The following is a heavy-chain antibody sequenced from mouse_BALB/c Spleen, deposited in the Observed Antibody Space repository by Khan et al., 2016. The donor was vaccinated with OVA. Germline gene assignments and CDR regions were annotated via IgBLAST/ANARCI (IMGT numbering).Heavy chain of an antibody. V-gene: IGHV1-7*01. Sequence: VQLQQSGAELAKPGASVKMSCKASGYTFTTYWMHWVKQRPGQGLEWIGYINPTSGYTDYNEKFTDRATLSAEKSSRTAYMQLSRLTSEDSAVYYCTRDRIDYGGQGTTLTVSS. CDR1: GYTFTTYW. J-gene: IGHJ2*01. CDR3: TRDRIDY. CDR2: INPTSGYT.